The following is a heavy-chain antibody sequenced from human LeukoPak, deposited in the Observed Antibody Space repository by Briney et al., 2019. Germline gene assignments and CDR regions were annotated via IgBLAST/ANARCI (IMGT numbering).Heavy chain of an antibody. CDR2: INHSGST. D-gene: IGHD3-16*01. CDR3: ARGRIWGSRAFDI. Sequence: SETLSLTCAVYGGSFSGYYWSWIRQPPGKGLEWTGEINHSGSTNYNPSLKSRVTISVDTSKNQFSLKLSSVAAADTAVYYCARGRIWGSRAFDIWGQGTMVTVFS. J-gene: IGHJ3*02. V-gene: IGHV4-34*01. CDR1: GGSFSGYY.